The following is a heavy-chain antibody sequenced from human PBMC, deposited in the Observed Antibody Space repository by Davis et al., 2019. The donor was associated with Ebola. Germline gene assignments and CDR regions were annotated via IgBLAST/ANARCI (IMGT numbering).Heavy chain of an antibody. Sequence: PGGSLRLSCAASGFTFSSYGMHWVRQAPGKGLEWVAVISYDGSNKYYADSVKGRFTISRDNSKNTLYLQMNSLRAEDTAVYYCAKALAAAGTVDYWGQGTLVTVSS. CDR3: AKALAAAGTVDY. V-gene: IGHV3-30*18. J-gene: IGHJ4*02. D-gene: IGHD6-13*01. CDR1: GFTFSSYG. CDR2: ISYDGSNK.